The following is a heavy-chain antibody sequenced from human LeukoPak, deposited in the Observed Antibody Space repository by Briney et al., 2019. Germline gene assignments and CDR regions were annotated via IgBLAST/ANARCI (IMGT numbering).Heavy chain of an antibody. V-gene: IGHV1-58*02. CDR3: AAHYCSSTSCYAYDAFDI. J-gene: IGHJ3*02. CDR1: GFTFTSSA. Sequence: SVKVSCKASGFTFTSSAMQWVRQARGQRLEWIGWIVVGSGNTNYAQKFQERVTITRDMSTSTAYMELSSLRSEDTAVYYCAAHYCSSTSCYAYDAFDIWGQGTMVTASS. CDR2: IVVGSGNT. D-gene: IGHD2-2*01.